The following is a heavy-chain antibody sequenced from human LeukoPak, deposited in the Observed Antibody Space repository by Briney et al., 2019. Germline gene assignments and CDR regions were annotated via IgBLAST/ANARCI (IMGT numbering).Heavy chain of an antibody. J-gene: IGHJ4*02. D-gene: IGHD2-15*01. CDR3: TRDGYCSGGSCYGDYVWHVIDY. Sequence: PGGSLRLSCAASGFTFSSYAMSWVRQAPGKGLEWVGFIRSKAYGGTTEYAASVKGRFTISRDDSKSIAYLQMNSLKTEDTAVYYCTRDGYCSGGSCYGDYVWHVIDYWGQGTLVTVSS. CDR2: IRSKAYGGTT. V-gene: IGHV3-49*04. CDR1: GFTFSSYA.